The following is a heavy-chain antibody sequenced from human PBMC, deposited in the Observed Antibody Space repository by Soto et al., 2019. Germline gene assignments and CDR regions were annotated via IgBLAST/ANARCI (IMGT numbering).Heavy chain of an antibody. CDR2: ISAYNGNT. D-gene: IGHD3-16*01. Sequence: QVQLVQSGAEVKKPGASVKVSCKASGYTFTSYGISWVRQAPGQGLEWMGWISAYNGNTNYAQKLQGRVTMTTDTTPRAASKEMRSPRSVDTALYYGARWGPPNDPWGQGTLVTVSS. CDR1: GYTFTSYG. V-gene: IGHV1-18*01. J-gene: IGHJ5*02. CDR3: ARWGPPNDP.